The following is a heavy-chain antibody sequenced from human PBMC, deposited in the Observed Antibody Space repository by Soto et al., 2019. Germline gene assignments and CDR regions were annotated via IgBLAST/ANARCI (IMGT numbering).Heavy chain of an antibody. CDR1: GFTFTTYP. Sequence: LRLSCAASGFTFTTYPLSWVRQAPGKGLEWVSGISGTGISTYYADSVKGRFTISRDNSKNMVFLQMNSLRAEDTAIYYCAKPPVITASYYYTGMDVWDQGTTVTVSS. CDR2: ISGTGIST. J-gene: IGHJ6*02. CDR3: AKPPVITASYYYTGMDV. V-gene: IGHV3-23*01.